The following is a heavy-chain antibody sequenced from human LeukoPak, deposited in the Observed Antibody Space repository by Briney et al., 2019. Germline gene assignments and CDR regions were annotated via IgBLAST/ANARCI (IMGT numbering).Heavy chain of an antibody. D-gene: IGHD3-3*01. Sequence: SETLSLTCAVYGASLNGHYWSWIRQPPGKGLEWIGEGSDVGGTKYNPSLKSRVTISVDTSKNQFSLKLSSVTAADTAVYYCARVGSDFWSGYYYDYWGQGTLVTVSS. CDR3: ARVGSDFWSGYYYDY. CDR2: GSDVGGT. V-gene: IGHV4-34*01. CDR1: GASLNGHY. J-gene: IGHJ4*02.